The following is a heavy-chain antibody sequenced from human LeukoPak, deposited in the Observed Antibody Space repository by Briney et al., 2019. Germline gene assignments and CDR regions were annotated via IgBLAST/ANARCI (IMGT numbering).Heavy chain of an antibody. CDR3: AKDTLGRTFDY. CDR1: GFTFSSYA. Sequence: GGSLRLSCAASGFTFSSYAMSWVRQAPGKGLEWVSAISGSGASTYYADSVKGRFTISRGNSKNTLYLQMNSLRAEDTAVYYCAKDTLGRTFDYWGQGTLVTVSS. V-gene: IGHV3-23*01. J-gene: IGHJ4*02. CDR2: ISGSGAST.